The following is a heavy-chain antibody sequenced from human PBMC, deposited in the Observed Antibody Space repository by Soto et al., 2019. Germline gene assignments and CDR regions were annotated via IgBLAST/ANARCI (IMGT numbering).Heavy chain of an antibody. CDR1: GGTFSSYA. CDR3: ARVHVKTMVRPGWFDP. V-gene: IGHV1-69*01. CDR2: IIPIFGTA. Sequence: QVQLVQSGAEVKKPGSSVKVSCKASGGTFSSYAISWVRPAPGQGLEWMGGIIPIFGTANYAQKFQGRVTITADESTSTAYMELSSLRSEDTAVYYCARVHVKTMVRPGWFDPWGQGTLVTVSS. D-gene: IGHD3-10*01. J-gene: IGHJ5*02.